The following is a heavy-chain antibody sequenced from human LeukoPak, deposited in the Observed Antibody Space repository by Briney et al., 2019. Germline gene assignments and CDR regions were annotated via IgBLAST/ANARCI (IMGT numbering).Heavy chain of an antibody. Sequence: GGSLRLSCAASGFTVSSNYMSWVRQAPGRGLEWVSVIHSDGATHYGDSVKGRFTISRDTSKNTLYLQMNSLRAEDTAVYYCSKGETDTGTLTHVYWGQGTLVTVSS. CDR2: IHSDGAT. CDR3: SKGETDTGTLTHVY. J-gene: IGHJ4*02. D-gene: IGHD1-7*01. V-gene: IGHV3-53*01. CDR1: GFTVSSNY.